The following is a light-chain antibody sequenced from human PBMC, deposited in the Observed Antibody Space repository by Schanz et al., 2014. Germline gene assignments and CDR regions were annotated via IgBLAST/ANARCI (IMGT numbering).Light chain of an antibody. CDR3: HQFGYSSWT. CDR2: GAS. CDR1: QSVSSSY. Sequence: EIVLTQSPGTLSFSPGERATLSCRASQSVSSSYSAWYQQKPGQAPRLLIYGASNRASGIPDRFSGSGSGTDFTLTISRLEPEDFAVYFCHQFGYSSWTFGQGTKVEI. V-gene: IGKV3-20*01. J-gene: IGKJ1*01.